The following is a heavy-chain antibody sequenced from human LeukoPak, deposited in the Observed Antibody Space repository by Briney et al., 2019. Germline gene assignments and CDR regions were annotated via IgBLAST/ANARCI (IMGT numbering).Heavy chain of an antibody. J-gene: IGHJ6*02. CDR2: IKSKTDGGTT. D-gene: IGHD5-18*01. V-gene: IGHV3-15*01. CDR3: TTRGRGYSYGSQGRVYYYYGMDV. Sequence: GGSLRLSCAASGFTFSNAWMSWVRQAPGKGLEWVGRIKSKTDGGTTDYAAPVKGRFTISRDDSKNTLYLQMNSLKTEDTAVYYCTTRGRGYSYGSQGRVYYYYGMDVWGQGTTVTVSS. CDR1: GFTFSNAW.